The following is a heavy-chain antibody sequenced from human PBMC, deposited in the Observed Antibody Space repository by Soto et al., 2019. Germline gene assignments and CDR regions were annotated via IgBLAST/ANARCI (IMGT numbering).Heavy chain of an antibody. Sequence: GESLKISCKGSGYSFTSYWIGWVRPLPGKGLEWMGIIYPGDSDTRYSPSFQGQVTISADKSISTAYLQWSSLKASDTAMYYCARSKPYYDILTGYSFPHYYYGMDVWGQGTTVTVSS. D-gene: IGHD3-9*01. CDR1: GYSFTSYW. CDR2: IYPGDSDT. V-gene: IGHV5-51*01. J-gene: IGHJ6*02. CDR3: ARSKPYYDILTGYSFPHYYYGMDV.